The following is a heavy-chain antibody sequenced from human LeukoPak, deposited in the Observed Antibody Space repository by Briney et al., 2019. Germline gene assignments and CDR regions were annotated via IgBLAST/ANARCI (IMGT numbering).Heavy chain of an antibody. J-gene: IGHJ4*02. Sequence: GESLKISCTGSGYTFRYYWIGWVRQMPGKGLEWMGIIYPDDSDTKYSPSFQGQVTISADKSINTAYLQWSSLKASDTAMYYCATVVGSGSWGQGTLVTVSS. CDR1: GYTFRYYW. CDR3: ATVVGSGS. CDR2: IYPDDSDT. V-gene: IGHV5-51*01. D-gene: IGHD3-10*01.